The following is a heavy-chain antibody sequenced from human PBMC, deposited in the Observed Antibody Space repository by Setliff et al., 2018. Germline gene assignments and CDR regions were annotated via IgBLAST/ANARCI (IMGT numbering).Heavy chain of an antibody. CDR3: ARALGATITHFGY. J-gene: IGHJ4*02. CDR2: INPNSGGT. CDR1: GYTFTGYY. D-gene: IGHD1-26*01. Sequence: GASVKVSCKAPGYTFTGYYMHWVRQAPGQGLEWMGWINPNSGGTNYAQKFQGWVTMTRDTSISTAYMELSRLRSDDTAVYYWARALGATITHFGYWGQGTLVTVAS. V-gene: IGHV1-2*04.